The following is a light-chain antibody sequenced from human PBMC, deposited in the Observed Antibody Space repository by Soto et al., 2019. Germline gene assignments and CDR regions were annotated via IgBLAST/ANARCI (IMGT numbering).Light chain of an antibody. J-gene: IGKJ1*01. CDR2: GAS. Sequence: EIVLTQSPATLSLSPGDRATLSCSASQSVSRYLVWYQQKPGQAPRLLIYGASNRATGIPDRFSGSGSGTDSTLTISRLEPEDFAVYYCQQYGSSGTFGQGTKVDI. CDR3: QQYGSSGT. CDR1: QSVSRY. V-gene: IGKV3-20*01.